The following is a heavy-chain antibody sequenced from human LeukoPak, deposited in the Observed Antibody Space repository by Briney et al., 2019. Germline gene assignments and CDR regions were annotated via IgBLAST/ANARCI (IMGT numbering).Heavy chain of an antibody. CDR2: IIPIFGTA. Sequence: ASVKVSCKASGGTFSSYAISWVRQAPGQGLEWMGGIIPIFGTANYAQKFQGRATITADESTSTAYMELSSLRSEDTAVYYCARVADDSSGYHFDYWGQGTLVTVSS. CDR3: ARVADDSSGYHFDY. V-gene: IGHV1-69*13. D-gene: IGHD3-22*01. J-gene: IGHJ4*02. CDR1: GGTFSSYA.